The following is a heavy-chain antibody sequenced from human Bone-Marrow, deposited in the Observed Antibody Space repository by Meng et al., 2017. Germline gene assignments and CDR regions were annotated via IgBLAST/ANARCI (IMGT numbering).Heavy chain of an antibody. Sequence: VHLGGAGGGLVKPGGSLSLSCAAFGFAFSDAWMSWVRQAPGKVLEWVGLIKSKSAGGTTDYAAPVKGRFTISRDDSKTTMYLQMNSLKTEDTAVYYCTASPATEYWGQGTLVTVSS. D-gene: IGHD1-26*01. J-gene: IGHJ4*02. V-gene: IGHV3-15*01. CDR2: IKSKSAGGTT. CDR1: GFAFSDAW. CDR3: TASPATEY.